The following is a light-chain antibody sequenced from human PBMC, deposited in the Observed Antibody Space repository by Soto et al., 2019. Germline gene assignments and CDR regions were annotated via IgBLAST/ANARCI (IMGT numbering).Light chain of an antibody. CDR2: DAS. J-gene: IGKJ5*01. Sequence: IVLTQSPASLSLSPGERATLSCRASQSISSSYLAWYQVRPGRAPRLLIYDASTKATAIPDRISGGGSGTDFTLTITGLEPEDLAVYYCQQYGSSPPFTFGQGTRLEI. CDR3: QQYGSSPPFT. V-gene: IGKV3-20*01. CDR1: QSISSSY.